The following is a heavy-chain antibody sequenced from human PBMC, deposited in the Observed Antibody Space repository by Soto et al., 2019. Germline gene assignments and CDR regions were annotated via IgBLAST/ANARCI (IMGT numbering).Heavy chain of an antibody. Sequence: GGSLRLPCAASGFTFSSYWMSWVRQAPGKGLEWVANIKQDGSEKYYVDSVKGRFTISRDNAKNSLYLQMNSLRAEDTAVYYCARINGGLVVVVANDAFDIWGQGTMVTVSS. J-gene: IGHJ3*02. CDR1: GFTFSSYW. CDR3: ARINGGLVVVVANDAFDI. CDR2: IKQDGSEK. D-gene: IGHD2-15*01. V-gene: IGHV3-7*01.